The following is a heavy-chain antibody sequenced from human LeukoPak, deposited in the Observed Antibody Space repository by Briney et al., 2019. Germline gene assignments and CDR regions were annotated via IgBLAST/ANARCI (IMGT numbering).Heavy chain of an antibody. J-gene: IGHJ5*02. D-gene: IGHD6-6*01. V-gene: IGHV3-30-3*01. CDR1: GFLYT. CDR3: ARGKYSALEQGWLDP. CDR2: ISYGGSNK. Sequence: SGRSLRLSCAAPGFLYTMHWVRQAPGKGLEWVAVISYGGSNKCYADSVKGRFTISRDNSKLYLQMNSLRAEDTAVYYCARGKYSALEQGWLDPWGQGTLVTVSS.